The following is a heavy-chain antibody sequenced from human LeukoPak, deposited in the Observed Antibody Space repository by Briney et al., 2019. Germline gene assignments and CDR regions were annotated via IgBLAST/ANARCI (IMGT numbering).Heavy chain of an antibody. CDR3: ARRYDYVWGSYRYVPEVYFDY. V-gene: IGHV4-34*01. CDR1: GGSFSGYY. Sequence: KPSETLSLTCAVYGGSFSGYYWSWIRQPPGKGLEWIGEINHSGSTNYNPSLKSRVTISVDTSKNQFSLKLSSVTAADTAVYYCARRYDYVWGSYRYVPEVYFDYWGQGTLVTVSS. J-gene: IGHJ4*02. D-gene: IGHD3-16*02. CDR2: INHSGST.